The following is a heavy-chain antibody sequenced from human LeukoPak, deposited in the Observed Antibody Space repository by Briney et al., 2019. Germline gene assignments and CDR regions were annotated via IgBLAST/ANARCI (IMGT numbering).Heavy chain of an antibody. D-gene: IGHD6-13*01. J-gene: IGHJ4*02. CDR1: GFTFSTYA. CDR2: ISGSGGST. Sequence: PGGSLRLSCAASGFTFSTYAMSWVRQAPGKGLEWVSAISGSGGSTYYVDSVKGRFTISRDNSKNTLYLQMNSLRAEDTPIYFCAKALEQETVIALDSWGQGTLVTVST. CDR3: AKALEQETVIALDS. V-gene: IGHV3-23*01.